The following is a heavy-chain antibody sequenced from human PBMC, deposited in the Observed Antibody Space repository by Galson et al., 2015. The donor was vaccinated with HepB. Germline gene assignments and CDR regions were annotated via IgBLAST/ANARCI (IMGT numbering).Heavy chain of an antibody. CDR1: GFAVSNNY. D-gene: IGHD6-13*01. CDR2: LYSHGST. J-gene: IGHJ6*04. CDR3: ARYIPAAGSAFDL. Sequence: SLRLSCAASGFAVSNNYMTWVRQAPGEGLEWVSVLYSHGSTYYADSVKGRFTISRHNSKNTLYLQMNGLRTEDTATYYCARYIPAAGSAFDLWGKGTTVTVSS. V-gene: IGHV3-53*04.